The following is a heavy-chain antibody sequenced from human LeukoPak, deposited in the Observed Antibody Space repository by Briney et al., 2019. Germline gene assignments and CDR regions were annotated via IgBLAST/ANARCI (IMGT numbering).Heavy chain of an antibody. CDR1: GYTFTGYY. D-gene: IGHD4-17*01. CDR3: AREMTTVTYYFDY. J-gene: IGHJ4*02. Sequence: GASVKVSCKASGYTFTGYYMHWVRQAPGQGLEWMGWINPNSGGTNYAQKFQGRVTMTRDTSISTAYMELSRLRSDDTAVYYCAREMTTVTYYFDYWGQGTLVTVSS. CDR2: INPNSGGT. V-gene: IGHV1-2*02.